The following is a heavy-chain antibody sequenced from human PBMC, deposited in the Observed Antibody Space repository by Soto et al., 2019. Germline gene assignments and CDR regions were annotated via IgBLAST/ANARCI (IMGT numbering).Heavy chain of an antibody. D-gene: IGHD2-21*02. J-gene: IGHJ3*02. CDR3: AKDQLDCGGDCYDAFDI. Sequence: GGSLRLSCAASGFTFSSYGMHWVRQAPGKGLEWVAVISYDGSNKYYADSVKGRFTISRDNSKNTLYLQMNSLRAEDTAVYYCAKDQLDCGGDCYDAFDIWGQGTMVTVSS. CDR1: GFTFSSYG. CDR2: ISYDGSNK. V-gene: IGHV3-30*18.